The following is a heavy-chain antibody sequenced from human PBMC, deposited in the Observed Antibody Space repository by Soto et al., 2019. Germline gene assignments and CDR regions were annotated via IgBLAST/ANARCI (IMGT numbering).Heavy chain of an antibody. V-gene: IGHV3-48*02. CDR2: ISDSGATK. CDR1: GFTFSNCG. D-gene: IGHD2-15*01. J-gene: IGHJ6*02. CDR3: ARCSRNSCYSYGVDV. Sequence: LRLSCAASGFTFSNCGMNWVRQTPGKGLEWVSYISDSGATKHYADSVKGRFTISRDNGKDSLYLQMNSLRDEDTAVYFCARCSRNSCYSYGVDVWGQGATVTVSS.